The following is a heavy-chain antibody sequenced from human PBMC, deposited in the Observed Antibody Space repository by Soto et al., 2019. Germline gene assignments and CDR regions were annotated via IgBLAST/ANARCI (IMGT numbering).Heavy chain of an antibody. CDR1: GFSFSNDN. CDR2: IISSGSFI. CDR3: ARVADYYDSSGYLPVVD. D-gene: IGHD3-22*01. J-gene: IGHJ4*02. V-gene: IGHV3-21*01. Sequence: EVQLVESGGGLVKPGGSLTLSCAASGFSFSNDNMNWIHQAPGKGLEWVSSIISSGSFIYYADSVKGRFTISRDNAKNSLYLQMNSLRAEDTALYYCARVADYYDSSGYLPVVDWGQGTLVTVSS.